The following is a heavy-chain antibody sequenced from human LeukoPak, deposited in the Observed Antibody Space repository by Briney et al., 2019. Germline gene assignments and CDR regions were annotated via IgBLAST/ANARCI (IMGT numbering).Heavy chain of an antibody. D-gene: IGHD2-21*01. J-gene: IGHJ5*01. Sequence: GGSLRLSCAASGFSFNSNWMSWFRQAPGKGLEWVAHIKPDSSETYYVDSVKGRFTTSRDNAEKLVYLRMNSLRAEDTAVYYCATAVSIAGDSWGQGTLVTVSS. CDR3: ATAVSIAGDS. V-gene: IGHV3-7*01. CDR2: IKPDSSET. CDR1: GFSFNSNW.